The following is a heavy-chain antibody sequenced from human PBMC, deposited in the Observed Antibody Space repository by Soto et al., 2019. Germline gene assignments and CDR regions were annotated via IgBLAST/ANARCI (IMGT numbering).Heavy chain of an antibody. CDR3: ARDTSGGLDY. CDR2: VYYSGST. CDR1: GGSIRSYY. Sequence: PSETLSLTCTVSGGSIRSYYWSWIRQPPGKGLEWIGYVYYSGSTKYNPSLKSRVTISVDSSKNQFSLKLDSVTAADTAVYYCARDTSGGLDYWGQGTLVTVSS. D-gene: IGHD3-16*01. J-gene: IGHJ4*02. V-gene: IGHV4-59*12.